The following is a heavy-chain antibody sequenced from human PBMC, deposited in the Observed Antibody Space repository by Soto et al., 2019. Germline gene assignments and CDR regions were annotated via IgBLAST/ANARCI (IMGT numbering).Heavy chain of an antibody. CDR2: ISYDGTNK. Sequence: QVQVVESGGGVVQPGRSLRLSCAASGFTFSSYGMHWVRQAPGKGLEWVAVISYDGTNKYYADSVKGRFTISRDNSKNTLYLQMNILRAEDTAVYYCAKDLLRPGRAYGMDVWGQGTTVTVSS. V-gene: IGHV3-30*18. CDR3: AKDLLRPGRAYGMDV. J-gene: IGHJ6*02. CDR1: GFTFSSYG.